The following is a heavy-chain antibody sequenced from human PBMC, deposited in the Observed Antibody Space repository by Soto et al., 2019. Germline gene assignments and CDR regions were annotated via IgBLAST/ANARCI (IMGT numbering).Heavy chain of an antibody. Sequence: GGSLRLSCAASGFTFSSYGMHWVRQAPGKGLEWVAVISYDGSNKYYADSVKGRFTISRDNSKNTLYLQMNSLRAEDTAVYYCALRGEAFDIWGQGTMVTVSS. CDR3: ALRGEAFDI. J-gene: IGHJ3*02. CDR2: ISYDGSNK. V-gene: IGHV3-30*03. D-gene: IGHD4-17*01. CDR1: GFTFSSYG.